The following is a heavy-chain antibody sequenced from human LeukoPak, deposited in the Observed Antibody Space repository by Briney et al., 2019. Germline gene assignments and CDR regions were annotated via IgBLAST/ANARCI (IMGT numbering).Heavy chain of an antibody. CDR2: IYYSGST. CDR1: GGSISSYY. Sequence: SETLSLTCTVPGGSISSYYWSWIRQPPGKGLEWIGYIYYSGSTNYNPSLKSRVTISVDTSKNQFSLKLSSVTAADTAVYYCARDRGEMATIGYFDYWGQGTLVTVSS. V-gene: IGHV4-59*01. J-gene: IGHJ4*02. D-gene: IGHD5-12*01. CDR3: ARDRGEMATIGYFDY.